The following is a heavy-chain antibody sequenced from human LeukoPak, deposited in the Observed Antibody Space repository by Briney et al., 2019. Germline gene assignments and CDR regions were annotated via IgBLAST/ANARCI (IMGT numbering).Heavy chain of an antibody. J-gene: IGHJ4*02. CDR2: ISYDGSNK. Sequence: GGSLRLSCAASGFTFSSYAMHWVRQAPGKGLEWVAVISYDGSNKYYADSVKGRFTISRDNSKNTLYLEMNSLRAEDTAVHYCARELFSSGWRIDYWGQGTLVTVSS. CDR1: GFTFSSYA. D-gene: IGHD6-19*01. CDR3: ARELFSSGWRIDY. V-gene: IGHV3-30-3*01.